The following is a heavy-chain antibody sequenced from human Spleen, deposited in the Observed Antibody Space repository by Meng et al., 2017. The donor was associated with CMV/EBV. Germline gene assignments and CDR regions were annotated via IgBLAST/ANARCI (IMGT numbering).Heavy chain of an antibody. CDR3: ARDRLRFNYYYYDMDV. CDR2: ISSSSSTI. D-gene: IGHD3-3*01. Sequence: GESLKISCAASGFTFSSYSMNWVRQAPGKGLERVSYISSSSSTIYYADSVKGRFTISRDNSKNTLYLQMNSLRAEDTAVYYCARDRLRFNYYYYDMDVWGQGTTVTVSS. V-gene: IGHV3-48*01. CDR1: GFTFSSYS. J-gene: IGHJ6*02.